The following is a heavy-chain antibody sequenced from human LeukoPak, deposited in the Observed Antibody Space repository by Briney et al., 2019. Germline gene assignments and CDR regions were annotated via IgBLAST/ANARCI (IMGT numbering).Heavy chain of an antibody. CDR1: GFTFSAFG. D-gene: IGHD3-9*01. V-gene: IGHV3-30*19. CDR3: ARGVRYFDWSNDY. CDR2: IPYDGSDK. Sequence: GGSLRLSCAASGFTFSAFGMHWVRQAPGKGLEWVTFIPYDGSDKYYADSVKGRFTISRDNSKNTLYLQMNSLRAEDTAVYYCARGVRYFDWSNDYWGQGTLVTVSS. J-gene: IGHJ4*02.